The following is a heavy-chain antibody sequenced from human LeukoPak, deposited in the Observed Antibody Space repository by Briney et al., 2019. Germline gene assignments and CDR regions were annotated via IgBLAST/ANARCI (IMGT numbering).Heavy chain of an antibody. V-gene: IGHV5-51*01. CDR1: GYFFTTYW. J-gene: IGHJ4*02. D-gene: IGHD6-13*01. CDR2: IHPGDSDT. Sequence: GESLKISCKVSGYFFTTYWIGWVRQMPGKGLEWMGVIHPGDSDTRYSPPFQGQVTISADKSISTAYLQWNSLKASDTAMYYCARRIAGGGVDYWGQGTLVTVSS. CDR3: ARRIAGGGVDY.